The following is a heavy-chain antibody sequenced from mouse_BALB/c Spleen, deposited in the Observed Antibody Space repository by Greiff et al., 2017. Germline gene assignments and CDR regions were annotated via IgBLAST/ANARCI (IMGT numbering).Heavy chain of an antibody. CDR2: IDPANGNT. V-gene: IGHV14-3*02. CDR1: GFNIKDTY. CDR3: ARCGYDGGYAMDY. J-gene: IGHJ4*01. Sequence: VQLQQSGAELVKPGASVKLSCTASGFNIKDTYMHWVKQRPEQGLEWIGRIDPANGNTKYDPKFQGKATITADTSSNTAYLQLSSLTSEDTAVYYCARCGYDGGYAMDYWGQGTSVTVSS. D-gene: IGHD2-2*01.